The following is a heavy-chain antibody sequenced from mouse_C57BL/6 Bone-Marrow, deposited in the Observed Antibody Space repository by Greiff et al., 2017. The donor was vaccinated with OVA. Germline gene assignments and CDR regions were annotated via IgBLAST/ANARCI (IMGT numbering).Heavy chain of an antibody. D-gene: IGHD3-1*01. CDR3: ARHGARDYAMDY. V-gene: IGHV5-12*01. J-gene: IGHJ4*01. CDR1: GFTFSDYY. CDR2: ISNGGGST. Sequence: EVQRVESGGGLVQPGGSLKLSCAASGFTFSDYYMYWVRQTPEKRLEWVAYISNGGGSTYYPDTVKGRFTISRDNAKNTLYLQMSRLKSEDTAMYYCARHGARDYAMDYWGQGTSVTVSS.